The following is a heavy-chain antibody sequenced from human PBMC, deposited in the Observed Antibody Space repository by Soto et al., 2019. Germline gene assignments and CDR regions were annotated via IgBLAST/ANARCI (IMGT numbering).Heavy chain of an antibody. CDR1: GFTFSTYG. D-gene: IGHD1-1*01. Sequence: EVQLLESGGGLVQPGGSLRLSCAASGFTFSTYGVTWVRQAPGKGLEWVSGVSGGSGSTHYADSVKGRFTIITDKSKNTVYLQMNSLRVEDTAVYYCAKWNGYGDYWGQGTLVTVSS. CDR3: AKWNGYGDY. V-gene: IGHV3-23*01. J-gene: IGHJ4*02. CDR2: VSGGSGST.